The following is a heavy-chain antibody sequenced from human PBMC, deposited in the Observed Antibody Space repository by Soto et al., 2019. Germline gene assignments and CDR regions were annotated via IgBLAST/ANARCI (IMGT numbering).Heavy chain of an antibody. CDR3: ARRGITIFRVVILPCQGMDV. Sequence: SVKVSCKASGGTFSSYAISWVRQAPGQGLEWMGGIIPIFGTANYAQKFQGRVTITADKSTSTAYMELSSLRSEDTAVYYCARRGITIFRVVILPCQGMDVWGQGTTVTVSS. CDR2: IIPIFGTA. CDR1: GGTFSSYA. V-gene: IGHV1-69*06. D-gene: IGHD3-3*01. J-gene: IGHJ6*02.